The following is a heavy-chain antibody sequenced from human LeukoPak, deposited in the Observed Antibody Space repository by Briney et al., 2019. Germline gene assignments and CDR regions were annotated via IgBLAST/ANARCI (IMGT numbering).Heavy chain of an antibody. J-gene: IGHJ6*03. Sequence: GGSLRLSCAASGFTFSDYYMSWIREAPGKGLEWVSYISSSGSTIYYADSVKCRFTISRDNAKNSLYLQMNSLRAEDTAVYYCARASGGYYYYMDVWGKGTTVTVSS. D-gene: IGHD3-16*01. CDR1: GFTFSDYY. CDR3: ARASGGYYYYMDV. CDR2: ISSSGSTI. V-gene: IGHV3-11*01.